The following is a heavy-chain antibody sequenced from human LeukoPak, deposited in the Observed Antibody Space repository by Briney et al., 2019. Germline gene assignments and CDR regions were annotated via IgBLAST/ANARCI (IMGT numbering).Heavy chain of an antibody. CDR2: ISPGDSYT. CDR1: GYGFTSYW. V-gene: IGHV5-51*01. D-gene: IGHD1-26*01. J-gene: IGHJ4*02. Sequence: GESLKISCKASGYGFTSYWIGWVRQMPGKGLEWMGIISPGDSYTRYSPSSQGQVTFSADKSISTAYVQWSSLKASDTAMYYCARLGRRGGSYLIYFDSWGQGTLVTVSS. CDR3: ARLGRRGGSYLIYFDS.